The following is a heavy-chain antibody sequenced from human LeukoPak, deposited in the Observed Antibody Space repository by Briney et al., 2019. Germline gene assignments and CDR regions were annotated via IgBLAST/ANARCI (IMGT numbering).Heavy chain of an antibody. CDR1: GFTFNNYE. V-gene: IGHV3-48*03. CDR3: ARGGTGAFDY. Sequence: GGSLRLSCAASGFTFNNYEMNWVRQAPGKGLEWISYISSRSTYISDVDSVKGRFTISRDNAKNLLFLQMNSLRVEDTALYYCARGGTGAFDYWGQGILVTVSS. CDR2: ISSRSTYI. J-gene: IGHJ4*02. D-gene: IGHD2-8*02.